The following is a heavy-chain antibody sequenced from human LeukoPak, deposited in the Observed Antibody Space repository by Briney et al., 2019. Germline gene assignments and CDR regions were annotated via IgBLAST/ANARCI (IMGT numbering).Heavy chain of an antibody. D-gene: IGHD6-13*01. J-gene: IGHJ4*02. CDR2: ISYTGST. Sequence: PSETLSLTCTVSGGSISPYFWSWMRQTPGKGLEWIGYISYTGSTNYNPALKSRVTISVDTSKNQFSLQLNSVTPEDTAVYYCAREERGGSSWIQFDYWGQGTLVTVSS. CDR3: AREERGGSSWIQFDY. CDR1: GGSISPYF. V-gene: IGHV4-59*12.